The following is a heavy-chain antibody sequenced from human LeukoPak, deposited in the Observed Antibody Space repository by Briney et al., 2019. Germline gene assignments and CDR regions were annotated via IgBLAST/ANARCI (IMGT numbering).Heavy chain of an antibody. J-gene: IGHJ4*02. Sequence: PSETLSLTCNVSGGSISSDYWSWIRQPPGKGLEWIGHIYYGGSTHYNPSLKSRVTISVDTSKNQFSLKLNSLTTADTAVYYCTRGAGWLIDYWGQGILVTVSS. CDR1: GGSISSDY. CDR3: TRGAGWLIDY. D-gene: IGHD3-16*01. CDR2: IYYGGST. V-gene: IGHV4-59*01.